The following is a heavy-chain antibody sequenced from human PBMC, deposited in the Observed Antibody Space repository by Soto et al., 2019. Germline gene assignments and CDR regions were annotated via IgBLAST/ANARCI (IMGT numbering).Heavy chain of an antibody. D-gene: IGHD6-13*01. CDR2: IHHSGNS. CDR1: GDSISSDKW. V-gene: IGHV4-4*02. J-gene: IGHJ4*02. CDR3: ARGERQQQRDY. Sequence: QVQLQESGPGLVKPSGTLSLTCAVSGDSISSDKWWRWVRQPPGKGLEWIGEIHHSGNSNYNPSLKSRVNLSVDKSMNQCSLKLSSVTDADTAVYYCARGERQQQRDYWGQGTLVTVSS.